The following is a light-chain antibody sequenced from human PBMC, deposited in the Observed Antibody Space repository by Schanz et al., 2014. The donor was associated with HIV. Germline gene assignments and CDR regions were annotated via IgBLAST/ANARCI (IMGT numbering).Light chain of an antibody. CDR1: SSDLGSYNL. J-gene: IGLJ2*01. V-gene: IGLV2-14*02. Sequence: QSALTQPASVSGSPGQSITISCTGTSSDLGSYNLVSWYQQHPGKAPKLMIYEVSKRPSGVSNRFSGSKSGNTASLTISGLQAEDEADYYCSSYTGSSSVIFGGGTKLTVL. CDR3: SSYTGSSSVI. CDR2: EVS.